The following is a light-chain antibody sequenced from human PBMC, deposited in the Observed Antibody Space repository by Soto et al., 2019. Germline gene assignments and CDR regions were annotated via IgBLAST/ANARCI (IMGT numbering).Light chain of an antibody. Sequence: DIEMTQYTSSLSASVGDRVTITFRASQSMSTYLNWYQQNPGKAPKLLIYAASSLQSGVPSRFSGSGSGTDFTLTIGSLQPEDFATYYCQQSYSTPLTFGQRTRLEI. CDR1: QSMSTY. J-gene: IGKJ5*01. V-gene: IGKV1-39*01. CDR2: AAS. CDR3: QQSYSTPLT.